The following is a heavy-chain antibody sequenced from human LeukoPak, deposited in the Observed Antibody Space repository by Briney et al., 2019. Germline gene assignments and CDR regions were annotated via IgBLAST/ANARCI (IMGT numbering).Heavy chain of an antibody. V-gene: IGHV1-69*13. D-gene: IGHD5-18*01. J-gene: IGHJ5*02. CDR1: GGTFSSYA. CDR2: IIPIFGTA. Sequence: GASVKVSCKASGGTFSSYAISWARQAPGQGLEWMGGIIPIFGTANYAQKFQGRVTITADESTSTAYMELSSLRSEDTAVYYCARAGDTAMAVFDPWGQGTLVTVSS. CDR3: ARAGDTAMAVFDP.